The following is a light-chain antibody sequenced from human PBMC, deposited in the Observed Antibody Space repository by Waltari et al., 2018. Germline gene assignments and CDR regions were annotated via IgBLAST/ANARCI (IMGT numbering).Light chain of an antibody. Sequence: DVVMTQSHLSLPVTLGQPASIPCSASQSLVFSGGIIYLNWFRQRPGQSPRRLIYKVSDRDSGVPDRFSGSGSGTDFTLKISRVEAEDVGVYYCMQGTHWPYTFGQGTKLEIK. CDR1: QSLVFSGGIIY. J-gene: IGKJ2*01. CDR2: KVS. V-gene: IGKV2-30*01. CDR3: MQGTHWPYT.